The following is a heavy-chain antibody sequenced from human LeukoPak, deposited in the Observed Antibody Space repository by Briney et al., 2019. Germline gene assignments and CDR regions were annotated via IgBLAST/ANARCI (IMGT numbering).Heavy chain of an antibody. CDR3: AKDLDYYGSGSDY. D-gene: IGHD3-10*01. V-gene: IGHV3-30*02. CDR1: GFTFSSYG. CDR2: IRYDGSNK. J-gene: IGHJ4*02. Sequence: PGGSLRLSCAASGFTFSSYGMHWVRQAPGKLEWVAFIRYDGSNKYYADSVKGRFTISRDNSKNMLYLQMNSLRAEDTAVHYCAKDLDYYGSGSDYWGQGTLVTVSS.